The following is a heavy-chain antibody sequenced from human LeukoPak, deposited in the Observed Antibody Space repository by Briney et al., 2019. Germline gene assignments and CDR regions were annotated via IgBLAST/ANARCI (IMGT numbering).Heavy chain of an antibody. CDR2: IGGSSSFV. CDR3: ARVQGERRDY. CDR1: GFTFRTYT. V-gene: IGHV3-21*01. J-gene: IGHJ4*02. D-gene: IGHD3-16*01. Sequence: GGSLRLSRAASGFTFRTYTMNWVRQAPGKGLEWVSSIGGSSSFVFYADSVKGRFTISRDNAKNSLYLQMNSLRVEDTAMYYCARVQGERRDYWGQGTLVTVSS.